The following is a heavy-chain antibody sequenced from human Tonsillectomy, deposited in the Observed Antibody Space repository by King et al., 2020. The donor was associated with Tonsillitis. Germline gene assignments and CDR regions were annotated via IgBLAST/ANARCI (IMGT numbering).Heavy chain of an antibody. J-gene: IGHJ6*03. D-gene: IGHD1-26*01. Sequence: VQLVQSGGGLVKPGGSLRLSCAASGFTFSDYYMSWIRQAPGKGLEWISDISVSSSYRNYADSVEGRFTISRDNAKNSLYLQMNSLRAEDTAVYYCARDGADSGRTYYYYMDVWGKGTTVTVSS. V-gene: IGHV3-11*05. CDR1: GFTFSDYY. CDR3: ARDGADSGRTYYYYMDV. CDR2: ISVSSSYR.